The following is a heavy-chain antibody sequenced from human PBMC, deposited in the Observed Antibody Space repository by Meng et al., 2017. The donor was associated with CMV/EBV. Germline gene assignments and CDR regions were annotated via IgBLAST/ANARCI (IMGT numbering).Heavy chain of an antibody. D-gene: IGHD5-12*01. CDR2: IRDDGSNT. CDR1: GFTLSSYG. J-gene: IGHJ4*02. V-gene: IGHV3-30*02. CDR3: ANRYSGYEDVWYFDY. Sequence: GALRLTCTMSGFTLSSYGMHWVRQAPGKGLEWVAFIRDDGSNTYHADSVKGRFTISRDNSKNTLYLQMNSLRTEDTAVYYCANRYSGYEDVWYFDYWGQGTLVTVSS.